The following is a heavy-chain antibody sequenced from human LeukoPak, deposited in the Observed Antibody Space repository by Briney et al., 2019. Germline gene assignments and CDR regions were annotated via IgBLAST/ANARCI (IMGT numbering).Heavy chain of an antibody. J-gene: IGHJ5*02. CDR2: IYYSGST. Sequence: PSETLSLTCTVSGGSISSYYWSWIRQPPGKGLEWIGYIYYSGSTNYNPSLKSRVTISVDTSKNQFSLKLSSVTAADTAVYYCAREGARYSYGYDSWFDPWGQGTLVTVSS. V-gene: IGHV4-59*01. CDR3: AREGARYSYGYDSWFDP. D-gene: IGHD5-18*01. CDR1: GGSISSYY.